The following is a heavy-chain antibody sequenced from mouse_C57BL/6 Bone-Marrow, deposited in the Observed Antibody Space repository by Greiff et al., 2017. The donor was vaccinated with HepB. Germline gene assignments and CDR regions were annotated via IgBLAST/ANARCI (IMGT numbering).Heavy chain of an antibody. CDR1: GFTFSSYA. CDR2: ISSGGDYI. V-gene: IGHV5-9-1*02. Sequence: EVKVEESGEGLVKPGGSLKLSCAASGFTFSSYAMSWVRQTPEKRLEWVAYISSGGDYIYYADTVKGRFTISRDNARNTLYLQMSSLKSEDTAMYYCTRDTGWLGDWFAYWGQGTLVTVSA. J-gene: IGHJ3*01. D-gene: IGHD2-3*01. CDR3: TRDTGWLGDWFAY.